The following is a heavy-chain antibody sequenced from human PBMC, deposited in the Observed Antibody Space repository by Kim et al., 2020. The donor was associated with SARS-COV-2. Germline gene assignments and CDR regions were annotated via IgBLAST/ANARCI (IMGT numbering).Heavy chain of an antibody. CDR2: IIPIFGTA. D-gene: IGHD3-16*01. CDR1: GGTFSSYA. J-gene: IGHJ4*02. Sequence: SVKVSCKASGGTFSSYAISWVRQAPGQGLEWMGGIIPIFGTANYAQKFQGRVTITADESTSTAYMELSSLRSEDTAVYYCARVGSGASHQPFDYWGQGTLVTVSS. V-gene: IGHV1-69*13. CDR3: ARVGSGASHQPFDY.